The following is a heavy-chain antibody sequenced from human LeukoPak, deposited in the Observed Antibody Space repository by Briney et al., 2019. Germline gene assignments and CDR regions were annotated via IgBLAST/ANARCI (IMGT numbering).Heavy chain of an antibody. V-gene: IGHV4-34*01. Sequence: SETLSLTCAVYGGSLSGYYWSWIRQPPGKGLEWIGEINHSGSTNYNPSLKSRVTISVDTSKNQFSLKLSSVTAADTAVYYCARRSNDSSPYYFDYWGQGTLVTVSS. CDR3: ARRSNDSSPYYFDY. J-gene: IGHJ4*02. CDR1: GGSLSGYY. CDR2: INHSGST. D-gene: IGHD3-22*01.